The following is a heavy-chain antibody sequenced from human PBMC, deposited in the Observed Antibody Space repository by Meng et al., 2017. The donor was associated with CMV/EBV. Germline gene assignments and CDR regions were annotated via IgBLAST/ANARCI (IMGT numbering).Heavy chain of an antibody. CDR2: ISSSSSYI. CDR3: ARGRDILTGYQGYQYGMDV. Sequence: GGSLRLSCAASEIAFSSYAMNWVRLPPGKGLEWVSSISSSSSYIYYADSVKGRFTISRDNAKNSLYLQMNSLRAEDTAVYYCARGRDILTGYQGYQYGMDVWGQGTTVTVSS. V-gene: IGHV3-21*01. CDR1: EIAFSSYA. J-gene: IGHJ6*02. D-gene: IGHD3-9*01.